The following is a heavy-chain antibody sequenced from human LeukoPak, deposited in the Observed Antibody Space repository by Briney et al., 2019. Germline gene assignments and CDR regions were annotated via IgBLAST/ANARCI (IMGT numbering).Heavy chain of an antibody. J-gene: IGHJ4*02. CDR1: GFTFSSYA. CDR3: ARDSRSSGRYYFDY. V-gene: IGHV3-30-3*01. Sequence: QPGRSLRLSCAASGFTFSSYAMHWVRQAPGKGLEWVAVISYDGSNKYYADSAKGRFTISRDNSKNTLYLQMNSLRAEDTAVYYCARDSRSSGRYYFDYWGQGTLVTVSS. D-gene: IGHD6-19*01. CDR2: ISYDGSNK.